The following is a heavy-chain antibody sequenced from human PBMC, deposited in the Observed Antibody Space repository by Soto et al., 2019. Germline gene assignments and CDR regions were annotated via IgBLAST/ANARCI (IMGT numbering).Heavy chain of an antibody. CDR2: INPNSGGT. CDR3: ARGSHDIVVVPAADDYYYMDV. D-gene: IGHD2-2*01. CDR1: GYTFTGYY. Sequence: QVQLVQSGAEVKKPGASVKVSCKASGYTFTGYYMHWVRQAPGQGLEWMGWINPNSGGTNYAQKFQGWVTMTRDTSISTAYMELSRMRSDDTAVYYCARGSHDIVVVPAADDYYYMDVWGKGTTVTVSS. J-gene: IGHJ6*03. V-gene: IGHV1-2*04.